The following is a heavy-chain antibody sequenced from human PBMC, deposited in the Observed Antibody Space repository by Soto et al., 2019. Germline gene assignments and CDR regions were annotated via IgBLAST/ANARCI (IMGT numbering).Heavy chain of an antibody. CDR2: INHSGST. J-gene: IGHJ4*02. CDR3: AVRDYGGNLDY. CDR1: GGSFSGYY. Sequence: QVQLQQWGAGLLKPSETLSLTCAVYGGSFSGYYWSWIRQPPGKGLEWIGEINHSGSTNYNPSLKSRVTLSVDTSKKQFSLKLSSVTAADTAVYYCAVRDYGGNLDYWGQGTLVTVSS. V-gene: IGHV4-34*01. D-gene: IGHD4-17*01.